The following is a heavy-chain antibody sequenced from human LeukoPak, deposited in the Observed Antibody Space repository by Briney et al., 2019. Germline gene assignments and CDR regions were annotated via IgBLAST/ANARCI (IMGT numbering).Heavy chain of an antibody. J-gene: IGHJ4*02. Sequence: SETLSLTCTVLSGSMTNSYWSWFRQAPGKGLEWLGFIYPHGRTEYNPSLKSRVAFSVDKSKMRASVSLSSVTASDTAVYYCTREGYDRSGYFLDFWGQGTLGTVSS. D-gene: IGHD3-22*01. V-gene: IGHV4-4*09. CDR2: IYPHGRT. CDR3: TREGYDRSGYFLDF. CDR1: SGSMTNSY.